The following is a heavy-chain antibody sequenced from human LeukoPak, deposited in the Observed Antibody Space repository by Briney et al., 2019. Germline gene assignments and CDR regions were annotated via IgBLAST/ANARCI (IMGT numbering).Heavy chain of an antibody. J-gene: IGHJ4*02. CDR1: GFTFNDAW. Sequence: PGGSLRLSCAASGFTFNDAWMSWVRQAPGKGREWVGRIKNKVDGGTTEYAAPVKGRFTISRDDSKNTLYLQMNSLKTEDTAVYYCTTGSGGSGSYVDYWGQGTLVTVSS. CDR2: IKNKVDGGTT. CDR3: TTGSGGSGSYVDY. D-gene: IGHD3-10*01. V-gene: IGHV3-15*01.